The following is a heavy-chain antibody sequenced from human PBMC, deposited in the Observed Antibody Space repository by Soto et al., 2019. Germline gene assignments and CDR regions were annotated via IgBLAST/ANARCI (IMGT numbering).Heavy chain of an antibody. Sequence: ASVKVSCKASGYTFTSYYMHWVRQAPGQGLEWMGIINPSGGSTSYAQKFQGRVTMTRDTSTSTVYMELSSLRSEDTAVYYCARPAVSGYRYGLTGYWGQGTLVTVYS. J-gene: IGHJ4*02. CDR1: GYTFTSYY. D-gene: IGHD5-18*01. CDR2: INPSGGST. V-gene: IGHV1-46*01. CDR3: ARPAVSGYRYGLTGY.